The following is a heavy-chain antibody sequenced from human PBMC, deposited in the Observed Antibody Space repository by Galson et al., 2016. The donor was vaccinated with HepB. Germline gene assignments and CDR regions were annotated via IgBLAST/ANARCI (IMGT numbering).Heavy chain of an antibody. CDR3: GTESYLKGHSIVVAAPSQT. D-gene: IGHD2-15*01. V-gene: IGHV3-53*01. CDR2: IYSGGGT. J-gene: IGHJ5*02. CDR1: GFTVSTNY. Sequence: SLRLSCAASGFTVSTNYMSWVRQAPGKGLEWVSVIYSGGGTYYADSVQGRFTISRDNSKNTVFLEMNSLRAEDTAVYYCGTESYLKGHSIVVAAPSQTWGRGTLVTVSS.